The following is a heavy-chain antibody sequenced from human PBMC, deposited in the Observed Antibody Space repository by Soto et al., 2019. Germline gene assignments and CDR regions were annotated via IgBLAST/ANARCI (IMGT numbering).Heavy chain of an antibody. CDR2: IHPAGQPI. D-gene: IGHD2-2*01. V-gene: IGHV3-48*03. CDR1: GFTFSSSE. Sequence: EVQLVESGGGLVQPGGSLRLSCVASGFTFSSSEMYWVRQAPGKGLEWGSYIHPAGQPIFYADSVKGRFTISRDNAENSLYLQMNNLRAEDTAVYYCASRGSRWGQGTMVTVSS. CDR3: ASRGSR. J-gene: IGHJ3*01.